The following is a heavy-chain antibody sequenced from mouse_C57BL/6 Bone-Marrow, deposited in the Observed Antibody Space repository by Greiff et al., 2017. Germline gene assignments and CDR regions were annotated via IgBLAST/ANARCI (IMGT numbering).Heavy chain of an antibody. V-gene: IGHV1-9*01. Sequence: VQLQQSGAELMKPGASVKISCKATGYTFSSYWIEWVKRRPGHGLEWIGEILPGSGSTNYNEKFKGKATFTADTSSNTAYMQLSSLTSEDSAVYYCARQAIYYGSGGFAYWGQGTLVTVSA. CDR3: ARQAIYYGSGGFAY. CDR2: ILPGSGST. J-gene: IGHJ3*01. D-gene: IGHD2-2*01. CDR1: GYTFSSYW.